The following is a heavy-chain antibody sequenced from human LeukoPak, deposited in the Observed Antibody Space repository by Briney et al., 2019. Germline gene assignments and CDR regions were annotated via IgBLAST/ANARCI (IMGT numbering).Heavy chain of an antibody. CDR3: AKAPVTSCRGAYCYPFDS. CDR2: TSSSDAGT. V-gene: IGHV3-23*01. Sequence: GGSLRLSCAASGFTLSTYAMSWVRQTPGKGLEWVAATSSSDAGTYHADSVRGRFTISRDNPKNTLYLQMNSLRAEDAAVYFCAKAPVTSCRGAYCYPFDSWGQGTLVTVSS. J-gene: IGHJ4*02. D-gene: IGHD2-21*01. CDR1: GFTLSTYA.